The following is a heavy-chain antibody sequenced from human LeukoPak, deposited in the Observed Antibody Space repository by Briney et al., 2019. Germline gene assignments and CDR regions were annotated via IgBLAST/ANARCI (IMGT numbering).Heavy chain of an antibody. CDR3: ARFGIVVVPAASKGGDY. Sequence: GASVKVSCKASGYTFTSYGISWVRQAPGQGLEWMGWISAYNGNTNYAQKLQGRVTMTTDTSTSTAYTELRSLRSDDTAVYYCARFGIVVVPAASKGGDYWGQGTLVTVSS. CDR2: ISAYNGNT. J-gene: IGHJ4*02. D-gene: IGHD2-2*01. V-gene: IGHV1-18*01. CDR1: GYTFTSYG.